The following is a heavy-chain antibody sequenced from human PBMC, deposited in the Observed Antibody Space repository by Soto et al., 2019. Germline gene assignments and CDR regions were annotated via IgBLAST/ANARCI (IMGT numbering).Heavy chain of an antibody. V-gene: IGHV4-34*01. CDR3: AGKGTYYDFWSGFPYFDY. Sequence: SETLSLTCAVYGGSFSGYDWSWIRQPPGKGLEWIGEINHSGSTNYNPSLKSRVTISVDTSKNQFSLKLSSVTAADTAVYYCAGKGTYYDFWSGFPYFDYWGQGTLVTVSS. CDR1: GGSFSGYD. J-gene: IGHJ4*02. D-gene: IGHD3-3*01. CDR2: INHSGST.